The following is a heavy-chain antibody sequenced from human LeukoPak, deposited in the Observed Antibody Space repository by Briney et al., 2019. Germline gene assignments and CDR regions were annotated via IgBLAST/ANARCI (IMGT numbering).Heavy chain of an antibody. Sequence: GGSLRLSCAASGFTVSSNYMSWVRQAPGKGLKWVSVIYSGGSTYYADSVKGRFTISRDNSKNTLYLQMNSLRAEDTAVYYCARDLSSSWFRQGAFDIWGQGTMVTVSS. D-gene: IGHD6-13*01. CDR1: GFTVSSNY. J-gene: IGHJ3*02. CDR3: ARDLSSSWFRQGAFDI. CDR2: IYSGGST. V-gene: IGHV3-66*02.